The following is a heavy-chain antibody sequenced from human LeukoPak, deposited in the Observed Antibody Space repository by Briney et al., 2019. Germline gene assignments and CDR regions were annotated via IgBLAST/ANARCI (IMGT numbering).Heavy chain of an antibody. J-gene: IGHJ4*02. Sequence: GGSLRLSCAASGFTFSSYAMSWVRQAPGKGLVWVSRINPDGSNTYYADSVKGRFTISRDNSKNTLYLQMNSLRAEDTAVYYCAIPVWFGELLPFDYWGQGTLVTVSS. D-gene: IGHD3-10*01. CDR3: AIPVWFGELLPFDY. CDR1: GFTFSSYA. CDR2: INPDGSNT. V-gene: IGHV3-23*01.